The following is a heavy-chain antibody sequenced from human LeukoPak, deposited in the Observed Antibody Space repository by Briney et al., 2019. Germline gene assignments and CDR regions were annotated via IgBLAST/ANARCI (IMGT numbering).Heavy chain of an antibody. CDR1: GGSISSGDYY. V-gene: IGHV4-31*11. Sequence: PSETLSLTCAVSGGSISSGDYYWSWIRQHPGTGLEWIGYIYYSGSTYYNPSLKSRVTISVDTSKNQFSLKLSSVTAADTAVYYCARGNGYYYGSGTLNWFDPWGQGTLVTVSS. CDR3: ARGNGYYYGSGTLNWFDP. J-gene: IGHJ5*02. CDR2: IYYSGST. D-gene: IGHD3-10*01.